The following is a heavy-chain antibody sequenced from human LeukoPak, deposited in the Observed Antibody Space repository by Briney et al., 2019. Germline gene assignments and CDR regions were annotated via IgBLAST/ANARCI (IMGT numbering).Heavy chain of an antibody. CDR3: ARHPERDCSGGSCYYGPPDY. CDR1: GFTFSRYA. CDR2: ISRNGGST. Sequence: PGGSLRLSCAASGFTFSRYAVHWVRQAPGKGLEYVSAISRNGGSTYYANSVKGRFTISRDNSKNTLYRQMGSLRAEDMAVYYCARHPERDCSGGSCYYGPPDYWGQGTLVTVSS. J-gene: IGHJ4*02. D-gene: IGHD2-15*01. V-gene: IGHV3-64*01.